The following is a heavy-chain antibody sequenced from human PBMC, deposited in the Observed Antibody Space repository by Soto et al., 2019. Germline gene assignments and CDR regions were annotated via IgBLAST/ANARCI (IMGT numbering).Heavy chain of an antibody. CDR2: INHSGST. CDR3: ARGGSRENPFDY. V-gene: IGHV4-34*01. CDR1: GGSFSGYY. D-gene: IGHD1-26*01. Sequence: SETLSLTCAVYGGSFSGYYWSWIRQPPGKGLEWIGEINHSGSTNYNPSLKSRVTISVDTSKNQFSLKLSSVTAADTAVYHCARGGSRENPFDYWGQGTLVTVSS. J-gene: IGHJ4*02.